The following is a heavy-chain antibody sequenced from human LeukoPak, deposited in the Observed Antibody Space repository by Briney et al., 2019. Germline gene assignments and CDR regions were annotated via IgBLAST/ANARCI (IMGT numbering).Heavy chain of an antibody. D-gene: IGHD6-19*01. CDR1: GGSISGYY. V-gene: IGHV4-59*01. Sequence: PSETLSLTCTVSGGSISGYYASWIRQPPRKGLEWIGYIYYSGSTYYNPSHRSRVTISVDTSKAQFSLKLSSVTAADTALYYCARGAVVGNTGYYFDYWGQGTLVTVSS. CDR2: IYYSGST. J-gene: IGHJ4*02. CDR3: ARGAVVGNTGYYFDY.